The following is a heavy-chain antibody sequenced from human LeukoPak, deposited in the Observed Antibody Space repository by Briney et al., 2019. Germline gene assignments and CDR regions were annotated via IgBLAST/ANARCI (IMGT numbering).Heavy chain of an antibody. J-gene: IGHJ5*01. CDR1: GFTFDDYA. Sequence: GGSLRLSCAASGFTFDDYAMHWVRQAPGKGLEWVSGISWNSGSIGYADSVKGRFTISRDNAKNSLYLQMNSLRAEGTALYYCAKGLNRLRYFDWFDYWGQGTLVTVSS. V-gene: IGHV3-9*01. CDR3: AKGLNRLRYFDWFDY. D-gene: IGHD3-9*01. CDR2: ISWNSGSI.